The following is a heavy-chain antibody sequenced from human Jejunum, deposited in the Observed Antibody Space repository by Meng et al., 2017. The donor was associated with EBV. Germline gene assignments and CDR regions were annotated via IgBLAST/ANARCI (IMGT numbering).Heavy chain of an antibody. CDR1: SGYILSSNW. CDR3: ASIHPSIDS. Sequence: VPVLVTLSVTLALTCAVFSGYILSSNWWTWVRQPPGKGLEWIGEIYHCGSTNYNPSLKSRITMSLDKSKNQFSLKLRSVTAADTAVYYCASIHPSIDSWGPGTLVTVSS. J-gene: IGHJ4*02. CDR2: IYHCGST. V-gene: IGHV4-4*02. D-gene: IGHD2-21*01.